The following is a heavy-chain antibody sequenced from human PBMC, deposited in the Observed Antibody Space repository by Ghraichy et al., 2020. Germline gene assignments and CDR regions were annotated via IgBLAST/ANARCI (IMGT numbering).Heavy chain of an antibody. CDR3: AKFASVPYSSGWYWYFDL. J-gene: IGHJ2*01. Sequence: GESLNISCAASGFTFSSYAMSWVRQVTGKGLEWVSAISGSGVSTYYADSVKGRFTISRDNSKNTLYLQMNSLRAEDTAVYYCAKFASVPYSSGWYWYFDLWGRGTLVTVSS. D-gene: IGHD6-19*01. CDR1: GFTFSSYA. CDR2: ISGSGVST. V-gene: IGHV3-23*01.